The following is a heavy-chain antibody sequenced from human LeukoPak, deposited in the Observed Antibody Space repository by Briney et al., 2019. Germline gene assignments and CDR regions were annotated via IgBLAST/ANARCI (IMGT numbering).Heavy chain of an antibody. CDR1: GFTFSSCA. V-gene: IGHV3-64*01. J-gene: IGHJ6*03. CDR2: ISSNGGST. Sequence: GGSLRLSCAASGFTFSSCAMHWVRQPPGKGLEYVSAISSNGGSTSYSNSVKGRFTISRDNSKNTLYLQMVSLRAEDETVYYCARVEDYYYYMDVWGKGTTVTVSS. D-gene: IGHD1-1*01. CDR3: ARVEDYYYYMDV.